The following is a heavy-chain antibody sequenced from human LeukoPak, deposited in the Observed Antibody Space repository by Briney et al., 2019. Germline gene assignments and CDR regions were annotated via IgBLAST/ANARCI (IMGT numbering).Heavy chain of an antibody. CDR3: ARRHGRCSDGSCYYPDY. D-gene: IGHD2-15*01. V-gene: IGHV1-8*01. Sequence: ASVKVSWRASGYTFTSYDINWVRQATGQGLELMGWMNPNSGNTGYAQKFQGRVTMTRNSSITTAYMELSSLRSEDTAVYYCARRHGRCSDGSCYYPDYWGQGTLVTVSS. J-gene: IGHJ4*02. CDR1: GYTFTSYD. CDR2: MNPNSGNT.